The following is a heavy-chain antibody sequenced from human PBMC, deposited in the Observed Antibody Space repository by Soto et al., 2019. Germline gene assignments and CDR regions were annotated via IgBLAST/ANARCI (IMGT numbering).Heavy chain of an antibody. D-gene: IGHD4-17*01. CDR1: GYSFTSYW. V-gene: IGHV5-51*01. Sequence: PGESLKISCKGSGYSFTSYWIGWVRQMPGKGLEWMGLIYPGDSNTRYSPSFQGQVTISADKSISTAYLQWSSLKASDTAIYYCARTSTNWFDPWGQGTLVTVSS. J-gene: IGHJ5*02. CDR2: IYPGDSNT. CDR3: ARTSTNWFDP.